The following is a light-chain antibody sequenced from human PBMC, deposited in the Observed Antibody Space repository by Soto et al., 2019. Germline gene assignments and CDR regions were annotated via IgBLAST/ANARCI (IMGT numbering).Light chain of an antibody. J-gene: IGKJ1*01. Sequence: EIVLTQSPDTLSLSPGERGSLSCRASQSLTTNFLAWYQQRPGLAPRLLIYGASSRVTDIPDRFSGNGSGTDFTLTINGLEADDFGVYYCQHYAGSPPSTFGQGTKV. CDR3: QHYAGSPPST. CDR1: QSLTTNF. CDR2: GAS. V-gene: IGKV3-20*01.